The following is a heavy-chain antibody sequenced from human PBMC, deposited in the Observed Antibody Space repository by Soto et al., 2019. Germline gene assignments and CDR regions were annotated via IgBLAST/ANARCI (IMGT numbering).Heavy chain of an antibody. CDR3: ARGGARSGFNY. V-gene: IGHV4-31*03. CDR2: IYYSGST. CDR1: GGSISSGGYY. D-gene: IGHD2-15*01. Sequence: SETLSLTCTVSGGSISSGGYYWSWIRQHPGKGLEWIGYIYYSGSTYYNPSLKSRVTISVDTSKNQFSLKLSSVTAADTAVYYCARGGARSGFNYWGQGTLVTVSS. J-gene: IGHJ4*02.